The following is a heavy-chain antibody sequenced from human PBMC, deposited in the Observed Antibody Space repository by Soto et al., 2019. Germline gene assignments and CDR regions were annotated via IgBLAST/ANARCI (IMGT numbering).Heavy chain of an antibody. J-gene: IGHJ4*02. Sequence: GASVKVSFKASGYTFTGYYMHWVRQAPGQGLEWMGWINPNSGGTNYAQKFQGRVTMTRDTSISTAYMELSRLRSDDTAVYYCARDSRVSPYYFDYWGQGTLVTVS. V-gene: IGHV1-2*02. CDR2: INPNSGGT. CDR3: ARDSRVSPYYFDY. CDR1: GYTFTGYY.